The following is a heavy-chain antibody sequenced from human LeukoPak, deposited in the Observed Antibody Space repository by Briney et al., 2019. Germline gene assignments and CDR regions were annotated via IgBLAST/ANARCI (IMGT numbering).Heavy chain of an antibody. Sequence: PSETLSLTCTGSGGSSSSYYWGWIRQPAGKGLEWIGRIYTSGSTNYNPSLKSRVTMSVDTSKNQFSLKLSSVTAADTAVYYCARARVLGDDYYDSSGYFYNWFDPWGQGTLVTVSS. J-gene: IGHJ5*02. CDR1: GGSSSSYY. V-gene: IGHV4-4*07. CDR3: ARARVLGDDYYDSSGYFYNWFDP. CDR2: IYTSGST. D-gene: IGHD3-22*01.